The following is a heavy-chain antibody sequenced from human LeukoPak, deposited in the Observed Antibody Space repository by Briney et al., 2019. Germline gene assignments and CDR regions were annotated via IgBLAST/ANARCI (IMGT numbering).Heavy chain of an antibody. V-gene: IGHV4-38-2*02. D-gene: IGHD2-2*01. CDR1: GYSLSSGVY. J-gene: IGHJ6*03. Sequence: SETLSLTSTVSGYSLSSGVYRAWIRQPPAKGLEWIGSIYRSGSTTYNPSLPRRVTIPVHKSQHQFSLQVNSVPSAAPAVYYFSGGGCSSTICYSPMDCLVKGTKVTDCS. CDR2: IYRSGST. CDR3: SGGGCSSTICYSPMDC.